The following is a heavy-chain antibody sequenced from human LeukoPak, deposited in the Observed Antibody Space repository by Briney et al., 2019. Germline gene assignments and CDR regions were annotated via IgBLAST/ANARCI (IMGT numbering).Heavy chain of an antibody. V-gene: IGHV4-34*01. CDR2: INHSGST. J-gene: IGHJ6*03. CDR1: GGSFSGYY. CDR3: ARHRGDSGWYGGEYYYYYYMDV. D-gene: IGHD6-19*01. Sequence: PSETLSLTCAVYGGSFSGYYWSWIRQPPGKGLEWIGEINHSGSTNYNPSLKSRVTISVDTSKNQFSLKLSSVTAADTAVHYCARHRGDSGWYGGEYYYYYYMDVWGKGTTVTISS.